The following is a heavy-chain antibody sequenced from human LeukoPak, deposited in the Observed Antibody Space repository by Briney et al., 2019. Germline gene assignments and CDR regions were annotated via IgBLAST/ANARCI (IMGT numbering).Heavy chain of an antibody. CDR1: GYTFTSYG. D-gene: IGHD2-21*02. CDR2: INPSGGST. V-gene: IGHV1-46*01. CDR3: ARDNSVRDTAWWFDP. J-gene: IGHJ5*02. Sequence: GASVKVSCKASGYTFTSYGTSWVRQAPGQGLEWMGVINPSGGSTSYAQKFQGRVTLTRDMSTSTDYLELSSLRSEDTAVYYCARDNSVRDTAWWFDPWGQGTLVTVSS.